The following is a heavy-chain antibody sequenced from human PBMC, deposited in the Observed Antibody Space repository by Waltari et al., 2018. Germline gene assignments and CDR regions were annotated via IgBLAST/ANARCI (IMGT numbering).Heavy chain of an antibody. J-gene: IGHJ5*02. CDR2: RKPNSGDT. D-gene: IGHD2-2*01. Sequence: QVQLVQSGAEVKKPGASVKVSCKASVYTLTSYYMHWVRQAPGQGLEWMGGRKPNSGDTNYARKFQDRVTMTRDTSVNTAYMVVGRLTSDDTAVYFCARESAFSTSWYPGFDPWGQGTLVTVAS. CDR1: VYTLTSYY. CDR3: ARESAFSTSWYPGFDP. V-gene: IGHV1-2*02.